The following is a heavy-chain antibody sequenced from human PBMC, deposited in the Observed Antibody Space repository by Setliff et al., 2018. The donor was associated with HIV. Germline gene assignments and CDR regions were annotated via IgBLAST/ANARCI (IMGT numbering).Heavy chain of an antibody. D-gene: IGHD6-19*01. J-gene: IGHJ4*02. CDR2: IIPILGIA. CDR1: GYTFTSYG. V-gene: IGHV1-69*10. CDR3: ARGAIAVAGDFFDY. Sequence: SVKVSCKASGYTFTSYGMNWVRQAPGQGLEWMGGIIPILGIANYAQKFQGRVTITADKSTSTAYMELSSLRSEDTAVYYCARGAIAVAGDFFDYWGQGTLVTVSS.